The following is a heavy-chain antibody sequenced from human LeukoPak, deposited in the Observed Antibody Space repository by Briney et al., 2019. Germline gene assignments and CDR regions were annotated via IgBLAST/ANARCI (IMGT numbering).Heavy chain of an antibody. CDR2: MYYSGHT. CDR3: ASGHCTDDVCFFDY. V-gene: IGHV4-59*01. D-gene: IGHD2-8*01. CDR1: GGSMSTYY. Sequence: PSETLSLTCSVSGGSMSTYYWNWIRQSPGEGLEWMGDMYYSGHTYYNPSLKSRVTISLDTSKNQFSLRLTSVTAADTAVYYCASGHCTDDVCFFDYWGLGTLVTVSS. J-gene: IGHJ4*02.